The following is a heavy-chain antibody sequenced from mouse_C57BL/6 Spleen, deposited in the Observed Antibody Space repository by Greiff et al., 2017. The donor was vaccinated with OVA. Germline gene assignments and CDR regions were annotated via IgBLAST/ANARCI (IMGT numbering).Heavy chain of an antibody. CDR1: GYTFTDYY. J-gene: IGHJ2*01. V-gene: IGHV1-26*01. CDR3: AREINWDNYFDY. CDR2: INPNNGGT. D-gene: IGHD4-1*01. Sequence: VQLQQSGPELVKPGASVKISCKASGYTFTDYYMNWVKQSHGKSLEWIGDINPNNGGTSYNQKFKGKATLTVDKSSSTAYMELRSLTSEDSAVYYCAREINWDNYFDYWGQGTTLTVSS.